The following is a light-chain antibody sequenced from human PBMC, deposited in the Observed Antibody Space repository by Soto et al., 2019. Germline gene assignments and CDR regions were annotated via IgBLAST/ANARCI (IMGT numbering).Light chain of an antibody. V-gene: IGLV2-23*02. Sequence: QSALTQPASVSGSPGQSITISCTGTSTDPATYDLVSWYQQHPGKAPQLIIYEVAKRPSGVSARFSGSQSGDTASLIISGLQAADEAYYYCCSRLFGGGTKLTVL. CDR1: STDPATYDL. J-gene: IGLJ2*01. CDR2: EVA. CDR3: CSRL.